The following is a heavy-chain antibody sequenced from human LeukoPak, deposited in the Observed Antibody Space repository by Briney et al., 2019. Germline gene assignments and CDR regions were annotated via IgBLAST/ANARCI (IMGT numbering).Heavy chain of an antibody. V-gene: IGHV4-39*02. CDR1: GGFITSSSYY. D-gene: IGHD3-16*01. Sequence: SETLSLTCTVSGGFITSSSYYWGWIRQPPGKGLEWIANIYYSGSTHYNPSLKSRVTISVDTSKNQFSLRLTSVTAADTAVYYCARDGLYQDYGYWGQGTLVTVSS. CDR2: IYYSGST. CDR3: ARDGLYQDYGY. J-gene: IGHJ4*02.